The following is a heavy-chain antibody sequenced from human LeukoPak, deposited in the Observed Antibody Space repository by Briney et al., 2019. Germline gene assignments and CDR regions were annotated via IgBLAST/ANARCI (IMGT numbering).Heavy chain of an antibody. J-gene: IGHJ4*02. CDR1: GGSISSGSYY. D-gene: IGHD4-11*01. CDR3: ARETVTNYWRMDY. CDR2: IYTSGST. Sequence: RPSETLSLTCTVSGGSISSGSYYWSWIRQPAGKGLEWIGRIYTSGSTNYNPSLKSRVTISVDTSKNQFSLKLSSVTAADTAVYYCARETVTNYWRMDYWGQGALVTVSS. V-gene: IGHV4-61*02.